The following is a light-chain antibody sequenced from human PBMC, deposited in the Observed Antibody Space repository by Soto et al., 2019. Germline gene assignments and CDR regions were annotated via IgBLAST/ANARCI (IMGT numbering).Light chain of an antibody. CDR3: QKDNSAPLT. J-gene: IGKJ4*01. CDR2: AAS. V-gene: IGKV1-27*01. Sequence: DVQMTQSPSSLSASVGDRVTITCRASQGIAPYLAWFQQKPGKVPKLLIYAASTLQSGVPSRFSGSGSGTDFTLTISSLQPEDVATYYCQKDNSAPLTFGGGTKV. CDR1: QGIAPY.